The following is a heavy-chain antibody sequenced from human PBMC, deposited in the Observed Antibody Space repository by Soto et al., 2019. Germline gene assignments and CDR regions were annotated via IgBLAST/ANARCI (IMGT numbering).Heavy chain of an antibody. CDR2: IIPIFGTA. J-gene: IGHJ6*02. CDR1: GGAFSSYA. Sequence: ASVKVSCKASGGAFSSYAISWVRQAPGQGLEWMGGIIPIFGTANYAQKFQGRVTITADKSTSTAYMELSSLRSEDTAVYYCARTYYDILIGYYNPYYYYGMDVWGQGTTVTVSS. V-gene: IGHV1-69*06. CDR3: ARTYYDILIGYYNPYYYYGMDV. D-gene: IGHD3-9*01.